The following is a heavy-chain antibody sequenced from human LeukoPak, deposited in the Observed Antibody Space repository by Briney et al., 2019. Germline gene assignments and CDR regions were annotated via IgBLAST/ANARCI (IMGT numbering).Heavy chain of an antibody. Sequence: ASVKVSCKASGYSFISYGISWVRLAPGQGLEWMGWVSGYSGNTDYAQNLQGRVTMTTDTSTTTAYMELSSLRSEDTAVYYCARSGGLMAARFSSQPESFDYWGQGTLVTVSS. CDR3: ARSGGLMAARFSSQPESFDY. D-gene: IGHD6-6*01. V-gene: IGHV1-18*04. J-gene: IGHJ4*02. CDR2: VSGYSGNT. CDR1: GYSFISYG.